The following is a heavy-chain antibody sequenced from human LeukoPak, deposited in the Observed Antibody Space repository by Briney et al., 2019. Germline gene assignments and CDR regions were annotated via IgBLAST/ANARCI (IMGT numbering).Heavy chain of an antibody. CDR1: GFTFSSYA. CDR2: ISGSGGST. J-gene: IGHJ1*01. Sequence: GGSLRLSCAASGFTFSSYAMSWVRQAPGKGLEWVSAISGSGGSTYYADSVKGRFTISRDNSKNTLYPQMGSLRTEDMAVYYCARDYYDSSGYYRGYFQHWGQGTLVTVSS. V-gene: IGHV3-23*01. D-gene: IGHD3-22*01. CDR3: ARDYYDSSGYYRGYFQH.